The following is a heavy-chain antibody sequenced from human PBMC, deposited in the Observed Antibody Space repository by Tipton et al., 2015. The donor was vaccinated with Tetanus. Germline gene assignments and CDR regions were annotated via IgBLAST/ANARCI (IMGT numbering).Heavy chain of an antibody. CDR2: VSGAGGSK. CDR3: ARAVRGRDVFDV. V-gene: IGHV3-9*01. D-gene: IGHD3-10*01. J-gene: IGHJ3*01. Sequence: SLRLSCVGSGFTFNDIAIHWVRQVSGKGLEWVSAVSGAGGSKVYADSVKGRFTISRDNANNSLYLQMSSLRPEDTALYYCARAVRGRDVFDVWGQGTVVTVSS. CDR1: GFTFNDIA.